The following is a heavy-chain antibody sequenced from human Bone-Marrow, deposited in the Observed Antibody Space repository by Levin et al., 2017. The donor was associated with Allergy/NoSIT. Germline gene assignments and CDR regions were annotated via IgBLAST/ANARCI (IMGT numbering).Heavy chain of an antibody. CDR2: IHYSGST. J-gene: IGHJ5*02. Sequence: SETLSLTCTVSGASISSGDYYWDWIRQHPGKGLEWIGYIHYSGSTYSNPSLKSRVSISVDTSRNQFSLKLTSVTAADTAVYYCARQRQYFYGSVSCQFDPWGQGTLVTVSS. CDR3: ARQRQYFYGSVSCQFDP. V-gene: IGHV4-31*03. D-gene: IGHD3-10*01. CDR1: GASISSGDYY.